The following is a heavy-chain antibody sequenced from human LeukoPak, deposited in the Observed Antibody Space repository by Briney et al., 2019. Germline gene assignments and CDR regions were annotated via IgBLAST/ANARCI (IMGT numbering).Heavy chain of an antibody. CDR3: ARAYCSGGSCYPFDY. V-gene: IGHV3-21*01. CDR1: GFTFSSYS. CDR2: ISSSSSYI. D-gene: IGHD2-15*01. Sequence: GGSLRVSCAVSGFTFSSYSMNWVRQAPGKGLEWVSSISSSSSYIYYADSVKGRFTISRDNAKNSLYLEMNSLRAEDTAVYYCARAYCSGGSCYPFDYWGQGTLVTVSS. J-gene: IGHJ4*02.